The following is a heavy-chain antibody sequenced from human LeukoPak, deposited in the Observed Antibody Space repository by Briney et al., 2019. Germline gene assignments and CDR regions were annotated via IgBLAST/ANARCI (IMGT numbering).Heavy chain of an antibody. Sequence: GASVKVSCKASGYTFTTYAMNWVRQAPGQGLEWMGWTNTNTGNPTYAQGFTGRFVFSLDTSVSTAYLQISSLKAEDTAVYYCARGVYDSSGYYYSPPDYWGQGTLVTVSS. CDR2: TNTNTGNP. V-gene: IGHV7-4-1*02. CDR3: ARGVYDSSGYYYSPPDY. CDR1: GYTFTTYA. J-gene: IGHJ4*02. D-gene: IGHD3-22*01.